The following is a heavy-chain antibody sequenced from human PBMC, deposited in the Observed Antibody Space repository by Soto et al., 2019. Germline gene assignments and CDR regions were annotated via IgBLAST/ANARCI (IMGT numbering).Heavy chain of an antibody. J-gene: IGHJ4*02. V-gene: IGHV4-4*02. Sequence: AGTLTLTCAVSGYSISSSFWWWCVRQPPGEGLEGVGKFYHTESTVYNPSLKSRVTISVDKSKNQFSLNLDAVTAADTAVYYCARYDFGTFDYWGRGILVTVSS. D-gene: IGHD4-17*01. CDR1: GYSISSSFW. CDR3: ARYDFGTFDY. CDR2: FYHTEST.